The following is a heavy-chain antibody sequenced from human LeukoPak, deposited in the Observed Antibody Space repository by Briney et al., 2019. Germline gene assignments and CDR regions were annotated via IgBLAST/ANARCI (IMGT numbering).Heavy chain of an antibody. D-gene: IGHD5-24*01. J-gene: IGHJ6*03. CDR3: ARAVRDGYIDYYYMDV. CDR2: INPNSGGT. V-gene: IGHV1-2*02. CDR1: RYTFTGYY. Sequence: GASVKVSCKASRYTFTGYYMHWVRQAPGQGLEWMGWINPNSGGTNYAHNSQGRVTMTRDTSISTAYMELITLRSDDTAVYYCARAVRDGYIDYYYMDVWGKGTTVTVSS.